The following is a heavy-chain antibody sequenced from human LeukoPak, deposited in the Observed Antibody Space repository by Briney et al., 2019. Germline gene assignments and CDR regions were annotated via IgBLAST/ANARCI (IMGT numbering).Heavy chain of an antibody. CDR1: GFTFSSYW. CDR3: AREVGYYYGSGSSDY. Sequence: GGSLRLSCAASGFTFSSYWMSWVRQAPGKGLEWVANIKQDGSEKYYVDSVKGRFTISRDNAKNSLYLQMYSLRAEDTAVYYCAREVGYYYGSGSSDYWGQGTLVTVSS. CDR2: IKQDGSEK. D-gene: IGHD3-10*01. V-gene: IGHV3-7*01. J-gene: IGHJ4*02.